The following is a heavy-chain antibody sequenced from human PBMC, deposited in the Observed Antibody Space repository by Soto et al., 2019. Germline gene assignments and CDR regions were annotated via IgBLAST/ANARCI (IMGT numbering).Heavy chain of an antibody. Sequence: PSETLSLTCTVSGGSISSGDYYWSWIRQPPGKGLEWIGYIYYSGSTYYNPSLKSRVTISVDTSKNQFSLKLSSVTAADTAVYYCARAFGVSTPGGMDVWGQGTTVTVSS. CDR2: IYYSGST. J-gene: IGHJ6*02. CDR1: GGSISSGDYY. V-gene: IGHV4-30-4*01. CDR3: ARAFGVSTPGGMDV. D-gene: IGHD3-3*01.